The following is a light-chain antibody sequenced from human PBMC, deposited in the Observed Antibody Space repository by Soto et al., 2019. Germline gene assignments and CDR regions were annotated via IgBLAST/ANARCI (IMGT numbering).Light chain of an antibody. CDR1: SSDVGGYNY. V-gene: IGLV2-14*03. CDR3: SSYTSSSARLVV. CDR2: DVS. Sequence: QSALTQPASVSGSPGQSITISCTGTSSDVGGYNYVSWYQQHPGKAPKLMIYDVSYRPSGVSNRFSGSKSGNTASLTISGLQAEDEADYYCSSYTSSSARLVVFGGGTKITVL. J-gene: IGLJ2*01.